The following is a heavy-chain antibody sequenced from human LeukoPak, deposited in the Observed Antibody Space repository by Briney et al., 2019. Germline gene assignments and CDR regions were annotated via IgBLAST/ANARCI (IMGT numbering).Heavy chain of an antibody. Sequence: SETLSLTCAVSGGSISSGSYYWTWIRHPGKGLEWIGYIYYSGSTYYNPSLKSRVTISVDTSKNQFSLKLSSVTAADTAVYYCARDIRSDGAFDWPFRNMGDAFDIWGQGTMVTVSS. CDR1: GGSISSGSYY. V-gene: IGHV4-31*11. CDR3: ARDIRSDGAFDWPFRNMGDAFDI. CDR2: IYYSGST. D-gene: IGHD3-9*01. J-gene: IGHJ3*02.